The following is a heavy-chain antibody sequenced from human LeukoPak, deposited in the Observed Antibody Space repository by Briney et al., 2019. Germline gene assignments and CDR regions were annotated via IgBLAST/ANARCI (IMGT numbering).Heavy chain of an antibody. CDR2: IVGDGGEK. D-gene: IGHD3-9*01. CDR1: GFTFGDFA. J-gene: IGHJ3*01. V-gene: IGHV3-23*01. Sequence: PGGSLRLSCVGSGFTFGDFAMSWVRQAPGAGPEWVSVIVGDGGEKYYANFVKGRFTISRDNSENTMYLQMSSLRAEDTAVYYCAKDYFRRNGVYDAFDLWGHGTTVTVS. CDR3: AKDYFRRNGVYDAFDL.